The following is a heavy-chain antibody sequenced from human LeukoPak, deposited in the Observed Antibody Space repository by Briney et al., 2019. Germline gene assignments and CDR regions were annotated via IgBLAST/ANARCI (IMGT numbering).Heavy chain of an antibody. CDR2: IIPIFGTA. J-gene: IGHJ4*02. CDR1: GGTFSSYA. CDR3: ARSSIIAAAGPYYFDY. V-gene: IGHV1-69*06. Sequence: GASVKVSCKASGGTFSSYAISWVRQAPGQGLEWMGGIIPIFGTANYAHKLQGRVTITADKSTSTAYMELSSLRSEDTAVYYCARSSIIAAAGPYYFDYWGQGTLVTVSS. D-gene: IGHD6-13*01.